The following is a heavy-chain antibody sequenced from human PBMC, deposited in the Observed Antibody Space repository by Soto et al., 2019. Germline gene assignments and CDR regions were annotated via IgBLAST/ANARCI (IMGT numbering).Heavy chain of an antibody. J-gene: IGHJ4*02. D-gene: IGHD2-15*01. CDR1: GYTFTSYG. CDR2: ISAQNGNT. V-gene: IGHV1-18*01. Sequence: QVHLVQSGAEVKKPGASVKVSCKASGYTFTSYGITWVRQAPGQGLEWMGWISAQNGNTDYAQKLQGRVIVTRATSSSPAYMELRSLISDDTAVYYCARGWYGDYWGQGALVTVSS. CDR3: ARGWYGDY.